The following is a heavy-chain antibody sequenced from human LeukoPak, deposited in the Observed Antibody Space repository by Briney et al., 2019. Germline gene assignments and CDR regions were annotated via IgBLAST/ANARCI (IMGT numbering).Heavy chain of an antibody. CDR2: INPNSGGT. D-gene: IGHD3-22*01. V-gene: IGHV1-2*02. CDR3: ASHDSSGYIFDY. CDR1: GYTFTGYY. Sequence: ASVKVSCKASGYTFTGYYMHWVRQAPGQGLEWMGWINPNSGGTNYAQKFQGRVTMTRDTSISTAYMELSSLRSDDTAVYYCASHDSSGYIFDYWGQGTLVTVSS. J-gene: IGHJ4*02.